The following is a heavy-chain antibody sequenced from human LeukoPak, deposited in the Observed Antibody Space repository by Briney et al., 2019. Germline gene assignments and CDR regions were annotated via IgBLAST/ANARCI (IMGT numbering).Heavy chain of an antibody. D-gene: IGHD3-22*01. CDR3: ARALTMIVVVTPPDY. CDR1: GFTFSSYE. Sequence: GGSLRLSCAASGFTFSSYEMNWVRQAPGKGLEWVSYISSSSSTIYYADSVKGRFTISRDNAKNSLYLQMNSLRAEDTAVYYCARALTMIVVVTPPDYWGQGTLVTVSS. V-gene: IGHV3-48*03. J-gene: IGHJ4*02. CDR2: ISSSSSTI.